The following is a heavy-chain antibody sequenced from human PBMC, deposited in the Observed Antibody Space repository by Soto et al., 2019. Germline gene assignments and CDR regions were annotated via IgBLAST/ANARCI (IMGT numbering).Heavy chain of an antibody. CDR1: GFTVSSRY. CDR3: AVDSYMAY. V-gene: IGHV3-66*01. J-gene: IGHJ4*02. CDR2: IYNDGRV. Sequence: EVQLVESGGGLVQPGGSLGLSCAASGFTVSSRYMSWVRQAPGKGLEWVSVIYNDGRVYYADSVKGRFTISRGDSKNTLLLQMSSLRVEDTAVYYCAVDSYMAYWGQGTLVTVSS.